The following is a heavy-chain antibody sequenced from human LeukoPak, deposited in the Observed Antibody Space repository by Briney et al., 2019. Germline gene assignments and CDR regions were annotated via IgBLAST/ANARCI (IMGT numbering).Heavy chain of an antibody. D-gene: IGHD3-22*01. Sequence: PSETLSLTCTVSGGSISSSSYYWGWIRQHPGKGLEWIGYIYYSGSTYYNPSLKSRVTISVDTSQNQFSLKLTSVTAADTAVYHCARVSYYGSAGYSKYYFDNWGQGTLVTVSS. J-gene: IGHJ4*02. CDR2: IYYSGST. CDR1: GGSISSSSYY. V-gene: IGHV4-31*03. CDR3: ARVSYYGSAGYSKYYFDN.